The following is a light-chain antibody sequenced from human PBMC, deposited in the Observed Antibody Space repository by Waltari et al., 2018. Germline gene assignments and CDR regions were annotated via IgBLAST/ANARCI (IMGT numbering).Light chain of an antibody. Sequence: QSALTQPASVSGSPGQSITIPCPVTSTDVGSYNYFSWYQQHPGKAPKLIIYDVGNRPSGFSNRFSGSKSGNTASLTISGLQAEDEAHYYCASYMSSSSLELFGGGTSLTVL. CDR1: STDVGSYNY. CDR3: ASYMSSSSLEL. J-gene: IGLJ2*01. V-gene: IGLV2-14*03. CDR2: DVG.